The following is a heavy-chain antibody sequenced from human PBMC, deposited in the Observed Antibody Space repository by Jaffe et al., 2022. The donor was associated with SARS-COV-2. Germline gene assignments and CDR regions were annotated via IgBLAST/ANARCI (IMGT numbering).Heavy chain of an antibody. D-gene: IGHD2-2*02. CDR1: GFIFRDYG. CDR2: IRSKAYGGTT. CDR3: SRGHCSSTSCYSGWFDP. Sequence: EVQLVESGGGLVEPGRSLRLSCTSSGFIFRDYGMTWFRQAPGKGLEWVGFIRSKAYGGTTEYAASVKGRFTISRDDSKSIAYLQMNSLKTEDTAVYYCSRGHCSSTSCYSGWFDPWGQGTLVTVSS. J-gene: IGHJ5*02. V-gene: IGHV3-49*03.